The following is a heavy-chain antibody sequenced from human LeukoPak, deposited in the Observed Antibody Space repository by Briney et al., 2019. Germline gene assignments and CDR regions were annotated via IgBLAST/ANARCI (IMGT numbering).Heavy chain of an antibody. D-gene: IGHD5-18*01. Sequence: PGGSLRLSCAASGFTFSSYSMTWVRQAPGKGLEWVSSISSSSSYIYYADSVKGRFTISRDNAKNSLYLQMNSLRAEDTAVYYCARGGGYSYGQKYYFDYWGQGTLVTVSS. CDR3: ARGGGYSYGQKYYFDY. CDR2: ISSSSSYI. V-gene: IGHV3-21*01. J-gene: IGHJ4*02. CDR1: GFTFSSYS.